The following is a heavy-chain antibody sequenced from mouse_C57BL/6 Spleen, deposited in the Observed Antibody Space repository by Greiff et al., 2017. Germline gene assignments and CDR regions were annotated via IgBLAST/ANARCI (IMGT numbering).Heavy chain of an antibody. V-gene: IGHV1-81*01. CDR1: GYTFPSYG. Sequence: VQLQQSGAELARPGASVKLSCKASGYTFPSYGISWVKQRTGQGLEWIGEIYPRSGNTYYNEKFKGKATLTADKSSSTAYMGLRSLTSEDSAVYICARGLYYVNYDYAMDYWGQGTSVTVSS. CDR3: ARGLYYVNYDYAMDY. J-gene: IGHJ4*01. D-gene: IGHD2-1*01. CDR2: IYPRSGNT.